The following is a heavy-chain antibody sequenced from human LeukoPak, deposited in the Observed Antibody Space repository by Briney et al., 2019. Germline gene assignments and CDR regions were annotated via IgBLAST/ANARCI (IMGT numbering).Heavy chain of an antibody. CDR3: DYRGE. CDR2: IYSDGST. D-gene: IGHD3-10*01. J-gene: IGHJ4*02. CDR1: GFTVSSNY. V-gene: IGHV3-66*01. Sequence: PGGSPRLSCAASGFTVSSNYMSWVRQAPGKGLEWVSVIYSDGSTYYADSVKGRFTISRDNAKNSLYLQMNSLRAEDTAVYYCDYRGEWGQGIVVTVSS.